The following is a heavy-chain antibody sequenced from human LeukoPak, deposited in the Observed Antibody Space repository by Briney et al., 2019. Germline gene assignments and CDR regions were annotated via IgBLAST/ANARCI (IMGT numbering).Heavy chain of an antibody. J-gene: IGHJ4*02. D-gene: IGHD6-6*01. V-gene: IGHV3-21*01. CDR2: ISSSSSYI. CDR1: GFTFSSYS. Sequence: GGSLRLSCAASGFTFSSYSMNWVRQAPGKGLEWDSSISSSSSYIHYADSVKGRFTISRDNAKNSLYLQMNSLRAEDTAVYYCARESEYSTNAFDYWGQGTLVTVSS. CDR3: ARESEYSTNAFDY.